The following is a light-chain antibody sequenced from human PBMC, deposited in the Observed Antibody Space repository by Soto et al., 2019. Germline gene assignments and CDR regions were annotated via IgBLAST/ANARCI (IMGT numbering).Light chain of an antibody. J-gene: IGKJ4*01. CDR2: KAS. Sequence: DIQMTQSPSTLSASVGDRVTISCRASQSISSWLAWYQQKPGKAPKLLIYKASSLESGVPARISGSGSGTEFTLTSSSLQADDFATYYCQHYKSYPATFGGGTKVEIK. CDR3: QHYKSYPAT. CDR1: QSISSW. V-gene: IGKV1-5*03.